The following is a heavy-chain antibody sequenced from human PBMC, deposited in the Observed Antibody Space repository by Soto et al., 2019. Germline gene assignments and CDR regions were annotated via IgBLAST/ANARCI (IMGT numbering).Heavy chain of an antibody. D-gene: IGHD5-18*01. J-gene: IGHJ6*02. CDR3: ATGEKIQLWSNDYYGMDV. CDR1: XXXLTELS. CDR2: FDPEDGET. V-gene: IGHV1-24*01. Sequence: VKVSCKVSXXXLTELSIRXXXQAPGKGLEWMGGFDPEDGETIYAQKFQGRVTMTEDTSTDTAXMELSSLRSEDTAVYYCATGEKIQLWSNDYYGMDVWGQGTTVTVSS.